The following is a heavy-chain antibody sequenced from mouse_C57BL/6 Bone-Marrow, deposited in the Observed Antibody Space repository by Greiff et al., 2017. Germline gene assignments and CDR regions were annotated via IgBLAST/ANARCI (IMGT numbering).Heavy chain of an antibody. CDR1: GYSITSGYY. CDR2: ISYDGSN. Sequence: VQLQQSGPGLVKPSQSLSLTCSVTGYSITSGYYWNWIRQFPGNKLEWMGYISYDGSNNYNPSLKNRISITRDTSKNQFFLKLNSVTTEDTATYYCARDGNYLYYYAMDYWGQGTSVTVSS. CDR3: ARDGNYLYYYAMDY. J-gene: IGHJ4*01. D-gene: IGHD2-1*01. V-gene: IGHV3-6*01.